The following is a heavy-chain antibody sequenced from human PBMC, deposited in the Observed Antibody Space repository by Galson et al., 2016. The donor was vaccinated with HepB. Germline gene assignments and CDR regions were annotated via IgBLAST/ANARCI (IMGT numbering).Heavy chain of an antibody. D-gene: IGHD3-10*01. J-gene: IGHJ4*02. CDR3: ARSREYFGSGSYLDY. Sequence: SLRLSCAASGFTFRSHAMNWVRQAPGKGLEWVAVISYDGSNKYYADSVKGRFTISRDNSKNMLYLQMSSLRAEDTAVYHCARSREYFGSGSYLDYWGQGTLVIVSS. CDR2: ISYDGSNK. V-gene: IGHV3-30-3*01. CDR1: GFTFRSHA.